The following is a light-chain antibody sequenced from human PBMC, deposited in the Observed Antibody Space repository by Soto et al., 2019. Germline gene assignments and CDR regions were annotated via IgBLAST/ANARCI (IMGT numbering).Light chain of an antibody. CDR1: SSNIGSNT. J-gene: IGLJ1*01. CDR2: SNN. CDR3: AACDDSLSAYV. Sequence: QSVLTQPPSASGIPGQRVTISCSGSSSNIGSNTVNWYQQLPGTAPKLLIYSNNDRPSGVPDRFSGSKSGSSASLAISGLQSEDEADYYCAACDDSLSAYVFGTGTKVTVL. V-gene: IGLV1-44*01.